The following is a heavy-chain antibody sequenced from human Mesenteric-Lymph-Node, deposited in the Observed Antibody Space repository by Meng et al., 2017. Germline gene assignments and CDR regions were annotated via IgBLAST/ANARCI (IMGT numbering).Heavy chain of an antibody. CDR1: GYTFTGHY. CDR3: ARGLRDSSGREYFQD. J-gene: IGHJ1*01. Sequence: ASVKVSCKASGYTFTGHYMHWVRQAPGQGLEWMGRINPNSGGTNYAQKFQGRVTMTRDTSISTAYMELSRLRSEDTAVYYCARGLRDSSGREYFQDWGQGTQVTVSS. V-gene: IGHV1-2*06. D-gene: IGHD3-22*01. CDR2: INPNSGGT.